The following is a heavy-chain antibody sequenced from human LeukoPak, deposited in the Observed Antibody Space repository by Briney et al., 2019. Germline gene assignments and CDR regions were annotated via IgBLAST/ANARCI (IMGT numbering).Heavy chain of an antibody. V-gene: IGHV4-34*01. CDR1: GGSFSGYY. CDR2: INHSGST. CDR3: AGLHAQYCSSTSCYPGRYYNWFDP. J-gene: IGHJ5*02. Sequence: TSETLSLTCAVYGGSFSGYYWSWIRQPPGKGLEWIGEINHSGSTNYNPSLKSRVTISVDTSKNQFSLKLSSVTAADTAVYYCAGLHAQYCSSTSCYPGRYYNWFDPWGQGTLVTVSS. D-gene: IGHD2-2*01.